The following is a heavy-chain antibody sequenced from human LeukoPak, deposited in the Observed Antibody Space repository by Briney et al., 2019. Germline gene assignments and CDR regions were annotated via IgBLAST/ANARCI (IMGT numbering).Heavy chain of an antibody. CDR1: GYTFTSYG. D-gene: IGHD2-15*01. CDR2: ISAYNGNT. CDR3: ARDRGSCYSCVDY. V-gene: IGHV1-18*01. Sequence: GASVKVSCKASGYTFTSYGISWVRQAPGQGLEWMGWISAYNGNTNYAQKLQGRVTMTTDTSTSTAHMELRSLRSDDTAVYYCARDRGSCYSCVDYWGQGTLVTVSS. J-gene: IGHJ4*02.